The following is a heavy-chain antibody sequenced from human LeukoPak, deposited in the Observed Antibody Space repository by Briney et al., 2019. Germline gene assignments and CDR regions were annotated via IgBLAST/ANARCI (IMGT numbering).Heavy chain of an antibody. CDR3: ARHQGSGIHRQTYYYDSSGSPFDAFDI. Sequence: SETLSLTCTVSGGSISSSSYYWGWIRQPPGKGLEWIGSIYYSGSTYYNPSLKSRVTISVDTSKNQFSLKLSSVTAADTAVYYCARHQGSGIHRQTYYYDSSGSPFDAFDIWGQGTMVTVSS. CDR2: IYYSGST. J-gene: IGHJ3*02. D-gene: IGHD3-22*01. CDR1: GGSISSSSYY. V-gene: IGHV4-39*01.